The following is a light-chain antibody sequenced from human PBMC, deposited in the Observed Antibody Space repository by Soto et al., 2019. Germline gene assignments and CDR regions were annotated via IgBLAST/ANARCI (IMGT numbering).Light chain of an antibody. CDR2: DVS. V-gene: IGLV2-14*03. Sequence: QSVLTQPASVSGSPGQSITISCTGTSSDVGAYTFVSWYQQHPDKVPKLMIFDVSRRPSGVSDRFSGSKSGNTASLTISGLQPEVEADYYCSSYTSSSTHVFGSGTKVTVL. CDR1: SSDVGAYTF. J-gene: IGLJ1*01. CDR3: SSYTSSSTHV.